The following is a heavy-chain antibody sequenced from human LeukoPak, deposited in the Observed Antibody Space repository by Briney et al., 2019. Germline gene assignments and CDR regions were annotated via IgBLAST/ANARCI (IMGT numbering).Heavy chain of an antibody. V-gene: IGHV3-9*01. CDR1: GFTFDDYA. CDR3: ARGVVITEFDY. J-gene: IGHJ4*02. D-gene: IGHD3-22*01. Sequence: LSGGSLRLSCAASGFTFDDYAMHWVRQAPGKGLEWVSGISWNSGSIGYADSVKGRFTISRDNSKNTLYLQMNSLRAEDTAVYYCARGVVITEFDYWGQGTLVTVSS. CDR2: ISWNSGSI.